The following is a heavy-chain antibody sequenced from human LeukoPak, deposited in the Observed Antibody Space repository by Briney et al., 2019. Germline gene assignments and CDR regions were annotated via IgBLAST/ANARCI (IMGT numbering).Heavy chain of an antibody. J-gene: IGHJ5*02. CDR2: INHSGST. V-gene: IGHV4-34*01. D-gene: IGHD3-3*02. CDR3: ARQSFSVCWFDP. Sequence: SSETLSLTCAVYGGSFSGYYWSWIRQPPGKGLEWIGEINHSGSTNYNPSLKSRVTISVDTSKNQLSLKLSSVTAADTAVYYCARQSFSVCWFDPWGQGTLVTVSS. CDR1: GGSFSGYY.